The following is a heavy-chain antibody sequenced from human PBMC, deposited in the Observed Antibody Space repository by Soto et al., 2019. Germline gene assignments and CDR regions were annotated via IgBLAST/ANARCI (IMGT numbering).Heavy chain of an antibody. CDR2: ISGSGGST. Sequence: EVQLLESGGGLVQPGGSLRLSCAASGFTFSDYAMNWVRQAPGKGLEWVSAISGSGGSTYYADSVKGRFTISRDNSKNILYLQINSLRAEDTAVYYCANGRFLEWLLPDNWFDPWGQGTLVTVSS. D-gene: IGHD3-3*01. V-gene: IGHV3-23*01. CDR1: GFTFSDYA. CDR3: ANGRFLEWLLPDNWFDP. J-gene: IGHJ5*02.